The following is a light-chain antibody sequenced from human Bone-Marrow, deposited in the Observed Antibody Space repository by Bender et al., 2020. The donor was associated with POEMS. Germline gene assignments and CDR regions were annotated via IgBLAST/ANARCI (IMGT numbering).Light chain of an antibody. CDR3: AGWDDSLNGFYV. CDR1: GSNIGSHF. CDR2: EHN. V-gene: IGLV1-44*01. Sequence: QSVLTQPPSVSGTPGQRVTISCSGSGSNIGSHFVYWYQQLPGAAPTLLIYEHNQRPSGVPDRFSGSKSGTSASLAIRGLQSEDEATYYCAGWDDSLNGFYVFGTGTKVTVL. J-gene: IGLJ1*01.